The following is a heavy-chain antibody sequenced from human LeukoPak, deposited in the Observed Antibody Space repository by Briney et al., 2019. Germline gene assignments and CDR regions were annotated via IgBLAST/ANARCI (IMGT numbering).Heavy chain of an antibody. D-gene: IGHD3-22*01. Sequence: SGGSLRLSCAASGFTFSSYAVSWVRQAPGKGLEWVSAISGSGGSTYYADSVKGRFTISRDNSKNTLYLQMNSLRAEDTAVYYCAKALGPFYYDSSGYYFDYWGQGTLVTVSS. V-gene: IGHV3-23*01. CDR1: GFTFSSYA. CDR3: AKALGPFYYDSSGYYFDY. J-gene: IGHJ4*02. CDR2: ISGSGGST.